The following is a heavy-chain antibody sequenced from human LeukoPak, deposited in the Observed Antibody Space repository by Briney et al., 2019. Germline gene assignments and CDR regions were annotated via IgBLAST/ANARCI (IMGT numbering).Heavy chain of an antibody. CDR3: ARRGCNGGSCYGY. J-gene: IGHJ4*02. D-gene: IGHD2-15*01. Sequence: THGESLKISCKGSGYSFSNDWIGWVRQMPGKGLEWMGIIYPGDSDTKYSPSFQGQVTISADKSISTAYLQWSSLEASDTAMYYCARRGCNGGSCYGYWGQGTLVTVSS. V-gene: IGHV5-51*01. CDR2: IYPGDSDT. CDR1: GYSFSNDW.